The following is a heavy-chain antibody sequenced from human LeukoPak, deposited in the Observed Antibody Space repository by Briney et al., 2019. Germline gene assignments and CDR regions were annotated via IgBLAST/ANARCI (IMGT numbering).Heavy chain of an antibody. D-gene: IGHD5-18*01. CDR1: GFTFSSYG. CDR3: AREAGTAYDAFDI. Sequence: PGGSLRLSCAASGFTFSSYGMHWVRQAPGKGLEWVAFIRYDGSNKYYADSVKGRFTISRDNSKNTLYLQMNSLRAEDTAVYYCAREAGTAYDAFDIWGQGTMVTVSS. V-gene: IGHV3-30*02. CDR2: IRYDGSNK. J-gene: IGHJ3*02.